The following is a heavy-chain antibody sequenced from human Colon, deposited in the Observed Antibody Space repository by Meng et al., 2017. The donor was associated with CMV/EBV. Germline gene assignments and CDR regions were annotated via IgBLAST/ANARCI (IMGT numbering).Heavy chain of an antibody. Sequence: GESLKISCAASGFTFSSYWMHWVRQAPGKGLVWVSRINSDGSSTSYADSVKGRFTISRDNAKNSLYLQMNSLRAEDTAVYYCARVFGWGVPAAIGGQDYYYYYGMDVWGQGTTVTVSS. CDR3: ARVFGWGVPAAIGGQDYYYYYGMDV. D-gene: IGHD2-2*02. J-gene: IGHJ6*02. CDR1: GFTFSSYW. V-gene: IGHV3-74*01. CDR2: INSDGSST.